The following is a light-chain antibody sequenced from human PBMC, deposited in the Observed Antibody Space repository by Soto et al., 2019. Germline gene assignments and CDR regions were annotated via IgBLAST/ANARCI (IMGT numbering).Light chain of an antibody. CDR1: SSDVGAYNY. J-gene: IGLJ2*01. V-gene: IGLV2-14*01. CDR2: EVS. Sequence: QSALTQPASVSGSPGQSITISCTGTSSDVGAYNYVSWYQQHPGKAPKLIIYEVSDRPSGVSNRFSGSKSGNTAFLTISGLQAEDEADYYCSSYTITSTVLFGEGTKLTVL. CDR3: SSYTITSTVL.